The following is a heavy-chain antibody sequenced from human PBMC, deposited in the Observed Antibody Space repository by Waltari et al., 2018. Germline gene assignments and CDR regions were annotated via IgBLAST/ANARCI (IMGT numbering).Heavy chain of an antibody. J-gene: IGHJ4*02. CDR2: IKEDGNEN. CDR1: GFTFSHYW. V-gene: IGHV3-7*01. D-gene: IGHD3-16*01. Sequence: EVQLVESGGGLVQHGGSLRLSCVASGFTFSHYWITWVRQAPGQGLEWVASIKEDGNENHYVDSVKGRFTISRDNAENSVNLQMNSLRAEDTAVYYCTRDPLRRYDYWGQGTLVTVSS. CDR3: TRDPLRRYDY.